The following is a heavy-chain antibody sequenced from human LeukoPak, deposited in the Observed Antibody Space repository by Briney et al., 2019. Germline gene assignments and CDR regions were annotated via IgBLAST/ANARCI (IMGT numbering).Heavy chain of an antibody. V-gene: IGHV3-33*01. CDR1: GFTFRSYG. D-gene: IGHD2-2*01. Sequence: PGRSLRLSCAASGFTFRSYGMHWVRQAPGEGLAWVAVVWYDGSNKNYAGSVKDRFTISRDNSKNTLYLQMNSLRAEDTAVYYCARDRAAAMEYYYMDVWGKGTTVTVSS. CDR2: VWYDGSNK. J-gene: IGHJ6*03. CDR3: ARDRAAAMEYYYMDV.